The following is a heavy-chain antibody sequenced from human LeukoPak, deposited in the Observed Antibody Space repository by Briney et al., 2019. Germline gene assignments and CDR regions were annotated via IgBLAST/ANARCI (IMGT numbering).Heavy chain of an antibody. CDR1: GGSISSGGYY. CDR3: ARSSGSYRGYFDY. V-gene: IGHV4-31*03. CDR2: IYYSGST. D-gene: IGHD1-26*01. Sequence: PSETLSLTCTVSGGSISSGGYYWSWIRQHPGKGLEWIGYIYYSGSTYYNPSLKSRVTISVDTSKNQFSLKPSSVTAADTAVYYCARSSGSYRGYFDYWGQGTLVTVSS. J-gene: IGHJ4*02.